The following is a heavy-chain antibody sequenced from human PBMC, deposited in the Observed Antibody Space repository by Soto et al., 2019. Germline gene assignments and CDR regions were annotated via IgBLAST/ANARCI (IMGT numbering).Heavy chain of an antibody. CDR1: GGSMSSPNW. D-gene: IGHD6-13*01. Sequence: QVQLQESGPGLVKPSGTLSLTYAVSGGSMSSPNWWSWVRQPPGQGLQWIEATYPSRSTNYNPSLKSRLSMSVDKAKNQFSLNLSSVTAADTAVYYCARGIEAPGAHWFDPWGQGILVTVSS. V-gene: IGHV4-4*02. CDR3: ARGIEAPGAHWFDP. J-gene: IGHJ5*02. CDR2: TYPSRST.